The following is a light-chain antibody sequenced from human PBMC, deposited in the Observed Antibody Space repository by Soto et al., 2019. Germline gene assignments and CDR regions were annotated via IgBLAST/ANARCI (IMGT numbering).Light chain of an antibody. CDR1: QSISSY. CDR2: DAS. V-gene: IGKV1D-13*01. CDR3: QQFNNYPT. Sequence: IQITQSPASLSASLVDMVTITCRASQSISSYLNWYQQKPGKAPKLLIYDASSLEIGVPLRFSGSGSGTDFTLTISSLQTQDFATYYCQQFNNYPTFGQGTRLEIK. J-gene: IGKJ5*01.